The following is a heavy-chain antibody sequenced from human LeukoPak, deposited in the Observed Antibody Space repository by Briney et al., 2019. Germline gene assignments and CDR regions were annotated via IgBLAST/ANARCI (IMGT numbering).Heavy chain of an antibody. V-gene: IGHV3-23*01. CDR3: ARSIGLTGGGVDV. D-gene: IGHD3-9*01. J-gene: IGHJ6*02. CDR2: ISGSGGST. CDR1: GFTFSSYA. Sequence: GGSLRLSCAASGFTFSSYAMSWVRQAPAKGLEWVSAISGSGGSTYYADSVKGRFTISRDNSKNTLYLQMNSLRAEDTAVYYCARSIGLTGGGVDVWGQGTTVTVSS.